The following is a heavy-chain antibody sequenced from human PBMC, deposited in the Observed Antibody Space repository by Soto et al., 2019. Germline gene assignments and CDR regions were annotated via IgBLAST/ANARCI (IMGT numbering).Heavy chain of an antibody. V-gene: IGHV3-30*18. CDR1: GFTFSSYA. CDR3: AKDPAHSDFWSGYWYYFDY. D-gene: IGHD3-3*01. CDR2: ISYDGSNT. J-gene: IGHJ4*02. Sequence: VGSLRLSCAASGFTFSSYAMHWVRQAPGKGLEWVAVISYDGSNTFYADSVKGRFTISRDNSKNTLSLQMNSLRAEDTALYYCAKDPAHSDFWSGYWYYFDYWGQGTQVTVSS.